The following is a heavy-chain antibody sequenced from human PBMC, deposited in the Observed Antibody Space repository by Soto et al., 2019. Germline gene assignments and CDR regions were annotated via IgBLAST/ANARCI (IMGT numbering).Heavy chain of an antibody. J-gene: IGHJ5*02. CDR3: ARERRIDSGSYNWFDP. Sequence: SETLSLTCTVSGGSISSGGYYWSWIRQHPGKGLEWIGYIYYSGSTYYNPSLKSRVTISVDTSKNQFSLKLSSVTAADTAVYNCARERRIDSGSYNWFDPWGQGTLVTVSS. CDR2: IYYSGST. D-gene: IGHD1-26*01. V-gene: IGHV4-31*03. CDR1: GGSISSGGYY.